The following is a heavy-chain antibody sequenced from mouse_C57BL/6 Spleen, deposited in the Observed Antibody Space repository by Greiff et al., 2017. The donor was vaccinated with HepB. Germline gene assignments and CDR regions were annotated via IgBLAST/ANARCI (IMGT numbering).Heavy chain of an antibody. J-gene: IGHJ2*01. D-gene: IGHD1-1*01. CDR2: IYPRSGNT. CDR3: ARGDYGSSYGYFDY. CDR1: GYTFTSYG. V-gene: IGHV1-81*01. Sequence: LQESGAELARPGASVKLSCKASGYTFTSYGISWVKQRTGQGLEWIGEIYPRSGNTYYNEKFKGKATLTADKSSSTAYMELRSLTSEDSAVYFCARGDYGSSYGYFDYWGQGTTLTVSS.